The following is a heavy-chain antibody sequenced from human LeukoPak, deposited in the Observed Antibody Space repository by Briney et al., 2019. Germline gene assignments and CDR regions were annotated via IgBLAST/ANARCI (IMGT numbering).Heavy chain of an antibody. CDR3: ARDYYDYVWGSYRTNYDAFDI. J-gene: IGHJ3*02. V-gene: IGHV1-2*02. D-gene: IGHD3-16*02. CDR2: INPNSGGT. Sequence: GASVKVSCKASGYTFTGYYMHWVRQAPGQGLEWMGWINPNSGGTNYAQKLQGRVTMTRDTSISTAYMELSRLRSDDTAVYYCARDYYDYVWGSYRTNYDAFDIWGQGTMVTVSS. CDR1: GYTFTGYY.